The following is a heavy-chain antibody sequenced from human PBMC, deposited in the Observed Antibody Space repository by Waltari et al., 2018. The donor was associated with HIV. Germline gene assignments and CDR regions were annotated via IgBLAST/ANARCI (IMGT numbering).Heavy chain of an antibody. V-gene: IGHV3-48*03. Sequence: EVQLVESGGGLVQPGGSLRLSCAASGFTFSSYEMNWVRQAPGKGLEWVSYSSRSGSTIHYADSVKGRFTISRDNAKNSLYLRMNSLRAEDTVVYYCARAHITMIRGGNAFDIWGQGTMVTVSS. CDR1: GFTFSSYE. D-gene: IGHD3-10*01. CDR3: ARAHITMIRGGNAFDI. CDR2: SSRSGSTI. J-gene: IGHJ3*02.